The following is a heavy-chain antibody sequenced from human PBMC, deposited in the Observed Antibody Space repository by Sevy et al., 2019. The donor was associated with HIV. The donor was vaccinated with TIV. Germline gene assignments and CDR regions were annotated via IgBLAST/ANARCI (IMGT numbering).Heavy chain of an antibody. D-gene: IGHD3-3*01. CDR1: GFTFSAYN. Sequence: GGSLRLSCAASGFTFSAYNMIWVRRAPGKGLEWVSSISSSSDYKYYADSMKGRFTISRDNAKNSLSLQMDSLRAEDTAGYYCARSIGEGPLRFLECLLPGDYWGQGTLVTVSS. CDR2: ISSSSDYK. CDR3: ARSIGEGPLRFLECLLPGDY. J-gene: IGHJ4*02. V-gene: IGHV3-21*01.